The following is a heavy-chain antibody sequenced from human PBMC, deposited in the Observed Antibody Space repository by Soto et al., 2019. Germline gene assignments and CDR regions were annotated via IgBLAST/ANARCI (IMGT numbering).Heavy chain of an antibody. CDR1: GGTFSSYT. CDR2: IIPILGIA. CDR3: ARGSDFWSGYYSVQTSKDAFDI. J-gene: IGHJ3*02. Sequence: ASVKVSCKASGGTFSSYTISWVRQAPGQGLEWMGRIIPILGIANYAQKFQGRVTITADKSTSTAYMELSSLRSEDTAVYYCARGSDFWSGYYSVQTSKDAFDIWGQGTMVTVSS. D-gene: IGHD3-3*01. V-gene: IGHV1-69*02.